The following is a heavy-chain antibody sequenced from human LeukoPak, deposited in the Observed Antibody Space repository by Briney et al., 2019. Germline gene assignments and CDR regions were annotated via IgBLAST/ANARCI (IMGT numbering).Heavy chain of an antibody. CDR2: ISSSSSTI. Sequence: GGSLRLSCAASGFTFSSYSMNWVRQAPGKGLEWVSYISSSSSTIYYADSVKGRFTISRDNAKNSLYLQMNSLRAEDTAVYYCASHYSSGWYAFDIWGQGTMVTVSS. CDR1: GFTFSSYS. J-gene: IGHJ3*02. D-gene: IGHD6-19*01. CDR3: ASHYSSGWYAFDI. V-gene: IGHV3-48*04.